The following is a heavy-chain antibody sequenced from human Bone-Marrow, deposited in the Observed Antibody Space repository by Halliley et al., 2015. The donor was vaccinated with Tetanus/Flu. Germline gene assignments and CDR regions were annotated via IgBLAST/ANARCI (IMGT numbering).Heavy chain of an antibody. Sequence: SLRLSCAASGFTLSRYWMHWVRQAPGKGLVWVSRVKSDGSNTSYADSVKGRFTISRDNAMNTLYLQMNSLRAEDTAVYYCIGVVPADRAFFEYGGQGPLVPVPS. CDR3: IGVVPADRAFFEY. CDR1: GFTLSRYW. V-gene: IGHV3-74*01. CDR2: VKSDGSNT. D-gene: IGHD3-10*01. J-gene: IGHJ4*02.